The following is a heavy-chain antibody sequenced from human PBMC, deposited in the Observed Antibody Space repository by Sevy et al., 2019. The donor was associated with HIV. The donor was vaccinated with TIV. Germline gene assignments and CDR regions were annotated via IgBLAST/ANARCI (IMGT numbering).Heavy chain of an antibody. Sequence: GGSLRLSCAASGFTFSSYAMHWVRQAPGKGLEWVAVISYDGSNKYYADSVKGRFTISRDNSKNKLYLQMNSLRAEDTAVYYCARDRSRVAAAGRGFDYWGQGTLVTVSS. CDR3: ARDRSRVAAAGRGFDY. V-gene: IGHV3-30*04. CDR1: GFTFSSYA. J-gene: IGHJ4*02. D-gene: IGHD6-13*01. CDR2: ISYDGSNK.